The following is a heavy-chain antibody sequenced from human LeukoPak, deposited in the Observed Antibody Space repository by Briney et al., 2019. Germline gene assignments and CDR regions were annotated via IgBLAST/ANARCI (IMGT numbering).Heavy chain of an antibody. Sequence: SETLSLTCAVYGGSFSGYYWSWIRQPPGKGLEWIGEINHSGSTNYNPSLKSRVTISLDTSKNQFSLKLSSVTAADTAAYYCARVILRIAAAGGPHNWFDPWGQGTLVTVSS. CDR2: INHSGST. J-gene: IGHJ5*02. V-gene: IGHV4-34*01. CDR3: ARVILRIAAAGGPHNWFDP. CDR1: GGSFSGYY. D-gene: IGHD6-13*01.